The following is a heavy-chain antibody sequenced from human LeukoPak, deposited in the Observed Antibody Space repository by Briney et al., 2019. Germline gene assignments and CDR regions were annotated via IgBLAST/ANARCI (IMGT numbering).Heavy chain of an antibody. D-gene: IGHD3-9*01. Sequence: SETLSLTCAVYGGSFSGYYWSWIRQPPGKGLEWIGEINHSGSTNYNPSLKSRVTISVDTSKNQFSLKLSSVTAADTAVYYCASRYAYYYGMDVWGQGTTVTVSS. CDR2: INHSGST. CDR3: ASRYAYYYGMDV. CDR1: GGSFSGYY. J-gene: IGHJ6*02. V-gene: IGHV4-34*01.